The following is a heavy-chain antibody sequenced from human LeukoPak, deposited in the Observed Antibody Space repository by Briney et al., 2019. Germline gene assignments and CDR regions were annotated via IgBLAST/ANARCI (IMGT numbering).Heavy chain of an antibody. V-gene: IGHV4-59*08. CDR1: GGSISSYY. CDR3: ARLRVPAASFDP. CDR2: IYYSGST. Sequence: NPSETLSLTCTASGGSISSYYWSWIRQPPGKGLEWIGYIYYSGSTNYNPSLKSRVTISVDTSKNQFSLKLSSVTAADTAVYYCARLRVPAASFDPWGQGTLVTVSS. D-gene: IGHD2-2*01. J-gene: IGHJ5*02.